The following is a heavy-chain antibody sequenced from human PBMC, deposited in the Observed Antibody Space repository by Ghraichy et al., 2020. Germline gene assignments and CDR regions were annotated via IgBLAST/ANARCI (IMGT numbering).Heavy chain of an antibody. J-gene: IGHJ4*02. D-gene: IGHD1-26*01. V-gene: IGHV7-4-1*02. Sequence: KVSCKASGYTFTSNAINWVRQAPGQGLEWMGWINTDTGNPTYAQGFTGRFVFSLDTSVSTAYLQISSLKAEDTAVYYCARGDLGYSGSYYPIYWGQGTLVTVSS. CDR2: INTDTGNP. CDR1: GYTFTSNA. CDR3: ARGDLGYSGSYYPIY.